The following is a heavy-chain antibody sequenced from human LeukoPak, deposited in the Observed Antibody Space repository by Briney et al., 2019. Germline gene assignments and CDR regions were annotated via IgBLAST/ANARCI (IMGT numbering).Heavy chain of an antibody. D-gene: IGHD2-8*02. Sequence: SETLSLTCAVSGYSISSGYYWGWIRQPPGKGLEWIGSIYHSGSTYYNPSLKSRVTISVDTSKNQFSLKLSSVTAADTAVYYCARVAVLGFGYAFDIWGQGTMVTVSS. J-gene: IGHJ3*02. CDR3: ARVAVLGFGYAFDI. CDR1: GYSISSGYY. V-gene: IGHV4-38-2*01. CDR2: IYHSGST.